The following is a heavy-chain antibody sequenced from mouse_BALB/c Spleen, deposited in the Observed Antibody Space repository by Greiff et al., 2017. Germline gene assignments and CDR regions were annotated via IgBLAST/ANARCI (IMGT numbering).Heavy chain of an antibody. V-gene: IGHV5-17*02. D-gene: IGHD2-4*01. J-gene: IGHJ3*01. CDR3: ARPSTMITTWFAY. Sequence: EVKLVESGGGLVQPGGSRKLSCAASGFTFSSFGMHWVRQAPEKGLEWVAYISSGSSTIYYADTVKGRFTISRDNPKNTLFLQMTSLRSEDTAMYYCARPSTMITTWFAYWGQGTLVTVSA. CDR2: ISSGSSTI. CDR1: GFTFSSFG.